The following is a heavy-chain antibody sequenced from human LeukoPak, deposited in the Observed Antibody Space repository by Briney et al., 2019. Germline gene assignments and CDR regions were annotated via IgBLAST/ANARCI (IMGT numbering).Heavy chain of an antibody. Sequence: GGSLRLSCAASGFTFSSYSMNWVRQAPGKGLEWVSSISSSSSYIYYADSVKGRFTISRDNAKNSLYLQMNSLRAEDTAVYYCARGIQLWSSYFDYWGQGTLVTVSS. CDR1: GFTFSSYS. CDR3: ARGIQLWSSYFDY. V-gene: IGHV3-21*01. CDR2: ISSSSSYI. J-gene: IGHJ4*02. D-gene: IGHD5-18*01.